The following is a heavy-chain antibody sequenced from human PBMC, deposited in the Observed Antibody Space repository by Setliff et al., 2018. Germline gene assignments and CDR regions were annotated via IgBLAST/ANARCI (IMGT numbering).Heavy chain of an antibody. D-gene: IGHD1-7*01. CDR1: GFTFSKAW. V-gene: IGHV3-15*01. CDR2: IKSKTDGGTI. CDR3: TPWTGTSRLHY. Sequence: GGSLRLSCAASGFTFSKAWMSWVRQAPGKGLEWVGRIKSKTDGGTIDYAAPVKGRLTISRDDSKNTLYLQVNSLRSEDTAGYYCTPWTGTSRLHYWGQGTLVTVSS. J-gene: IGHJ4*02.